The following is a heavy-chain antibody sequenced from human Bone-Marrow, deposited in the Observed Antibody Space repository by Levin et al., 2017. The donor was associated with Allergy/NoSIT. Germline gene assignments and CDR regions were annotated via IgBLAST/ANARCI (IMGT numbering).Heavy chain of an antibody. V-gene: IGHV3-13*01. CDR1: GFTFSNYD. CDR3: TRAGRTWYGGGFDP. Sequence: GGSLRLSCTASGFTFSNYDMHWVRQVPGKGLEWVSTIGTAGDTYYPGSVKGRFIISRENGKNSLYLQMSRLRAGDTAVYYCTRAGRTWYGGGFDPWGQGTLVTVSS. J-gene: IGHJ5*01. CDR2: IGTAGDT. D-gene: IGHD1-26*01.